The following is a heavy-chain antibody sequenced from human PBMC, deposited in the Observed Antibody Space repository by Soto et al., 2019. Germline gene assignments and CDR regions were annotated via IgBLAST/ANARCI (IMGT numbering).Heavy chain of an antibody. V-gene: IGHV3-23*01. CDR3: VDGGLYSTEPRFDH. CDR1: GFTFNSHA. Sequence: EVQLLESGGGLVQPGGSLRLSCAASGFTFNSHAMSWVRQAPGKGLEWVSSISGSGASTYYADSVKGRFTISRDKSKNTLYLQMTSLRAEDTAVYYCVDGGLYSTEPRFDHWGQGTLVTVSS. J-gene: IGHJ4*02. D-gene: IGHD6-13*01. CDR2: ISGSGAST.